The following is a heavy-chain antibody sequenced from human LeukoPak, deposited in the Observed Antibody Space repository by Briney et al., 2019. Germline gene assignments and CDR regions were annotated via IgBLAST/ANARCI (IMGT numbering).Heavy chain of an antibody. Sequence: ASVKVSCKASGYTFTGYYMHWVQQAPGQGLEWMEWINPNSGGTNYAQKFQGRVTMTRDTSISTAYMELSRLRSDDTAVYYCARVVYSSSSYYYYYGMDVWGQGTMVTASS. J-gene: IGHJ6*02. CDR1: GYTFTGYY. D-gene: IGHD6-6*01. V-gene: IGHV1-2*02. CDR2: INPNSGGT. CDR3: ARVVYSSSSYYYYYGMDV.